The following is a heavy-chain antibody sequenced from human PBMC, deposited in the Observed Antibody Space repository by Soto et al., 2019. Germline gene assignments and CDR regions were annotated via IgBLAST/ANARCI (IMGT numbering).Heavy chain of an antibody. V-gene: IGHV4-30-2*01. CDR2: IYHSGST. CDR3: ARAGGLGAVAADY. D-gene: IGHD6-19*01. J-gene: IGHJ4*02. Sequence: QQQLQESGSGLGKPSQTISLTCADCGGSISSGGYSWSWIRQPPGKGLEWIGYIYHSGSTYYNPSLKSRVTISVDRSKNQFSLKLSSVTAVDTAVYYCARAGGLGAVAADYWGQGTLVTVSS. CDR1: GGSISSGGYS.